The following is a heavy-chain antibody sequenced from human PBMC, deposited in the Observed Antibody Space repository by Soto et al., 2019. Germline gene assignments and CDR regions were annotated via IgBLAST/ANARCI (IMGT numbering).Heavy chain of an antibody. CDR3: AREYYYDSSGYHDAFDI. J-gene: IGHJ3*02. CDR1: GFTFSSYG. V-gene: IGHV3-33*01. CDR2: IGYDGSNK. Sequence: QVQLVESGGGVVQPGRSLRLSCAASGFTFSSYGMHWVRQAPGKGLERVAVIGYDGSNKYYADSVKGRFTISRDNSKNTLYLQMNSLRAEDTAVYYCAREYYYDSSGYHDAFDIWGQGTMVTVSS. D-gene: IGHD3-22*01.